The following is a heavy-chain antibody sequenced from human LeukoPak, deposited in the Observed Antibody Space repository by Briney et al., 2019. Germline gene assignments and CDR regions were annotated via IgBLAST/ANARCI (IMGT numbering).Heavy chain of an antibody. J-gene: IGHJ4*02. CDR1: GYTFTSYA. Sequence: ASVKVSCKASGYTFTSYAMNWVRQAPGQGLEWMGWINTNTGNPTYAQGFTGRFVFSLDTSVSTAYLQISSLKAEDTAVYYCAARDSGSSYLRVDYWGQGTLVSVSS. D-gene: IGHD3-10*01. CDR3: AARDSGSSYLRVDY. V-gene: IGHV7-4-1*02. CDR2: INTNTGNP.